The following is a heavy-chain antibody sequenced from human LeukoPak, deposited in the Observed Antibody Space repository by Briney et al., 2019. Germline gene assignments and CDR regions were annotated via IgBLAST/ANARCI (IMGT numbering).Heavy chain of an antibody. Sequence: SETLSLTCTVSGGSISSGGYYWSWIRQHPGKDLEWIGYIYYSGSTYYNPSLKSRVTISVDTSKNQFSLKLSSGAAADTAKYYCARESRLRGADWFHPWGQGTLVTVSS. V-gene: IGHV4-31*03. CDR1: GGSISSGGYY. J-gene: IGHJ5*02. CDR2: IYYSGST. CDR3: ARESRLRGADWFHP. D-gene: IGHD4-17*01.